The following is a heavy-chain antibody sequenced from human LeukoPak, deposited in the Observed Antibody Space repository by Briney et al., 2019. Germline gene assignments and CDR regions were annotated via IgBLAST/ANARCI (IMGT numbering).Heavy chain of an antibody. D-gene: IGHD5-12*01. CDR2: IYHSGST. J-gene: IGHJ4*02. CDR1: GDSVSSGNYY. Sequence: SETLSLTCTVSGDSVSSGNYYWSWIRQSPGKGLEWIGYIYHSGSTIYNPSLKGRVIMSVDTSENQFSLKVSSVTAADTAVYFCARTVATSYHFDHWGQGTLVTVSS. CDR3: ARTVATSYHFDH. V-gene: IGHV4-61*01.